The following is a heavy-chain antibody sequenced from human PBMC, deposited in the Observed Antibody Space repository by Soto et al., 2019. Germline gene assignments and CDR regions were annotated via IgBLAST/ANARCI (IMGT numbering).Heavy chain of an antibody. CDR2: IYPGDSDT. J-gene: IGHJ6*02. Sequence: PGESLKISCKVSGYTFTTYWIAWVRQMPGKGLEWMGIIYPGDSDTRYSPSFQGQVTISADKSISTAYLQWSGLKASDTAMYYCVRVRGYRDENGMDVWGQGTTVTVSS. D-gene: IGHD5-12*01. CDR1: GYTFTTYW. V-gene: IGHV5-51*01. CDR3: VRVRGYRDENGMDV.